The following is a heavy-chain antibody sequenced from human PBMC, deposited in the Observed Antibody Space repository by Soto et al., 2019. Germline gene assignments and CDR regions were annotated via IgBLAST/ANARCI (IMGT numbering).Heavy chain of an antibody. Sequence: EVQVVESGGGLVQPGGSLRLSCAASGFTVSNYYVTWVRKAPGKGPEWVSTIDSGDRTYYGDSVKGRFTISRDNSKNTLYVQMNSLRDEDTAVYYCASGYCCGGSCYPALWGQGTLVTVSS. J-gene: IGHJ4*02. CDR1: GFTVSNYY. D-gene: IGHD2-15*01. CDR3: ASGYCCGGSCYPAL. V-gene: IGHV3-66*01. CDR2: IDSGDRT.